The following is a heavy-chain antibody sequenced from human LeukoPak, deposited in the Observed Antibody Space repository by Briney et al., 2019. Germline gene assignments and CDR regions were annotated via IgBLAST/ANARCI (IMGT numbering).Heavy chain of an antibody. D-gene: IGHD6-19*01. CDR3: AKAIAVANTGIRYFDY. Sequence: GGSLRLSCAASRFIFNSYAMTWVRQAPGKGLEWVSTITVTGRTTYYADSMKGRFTISKDNSKDTLFLQMNSLRAEDTAVYYCAKAIAVANTGIRYFDYWGQGTLVTVSS. CDR1: RFIFNSYA. CDR2: ITVTGRTT. V-gene: IGHV3-23*01. J-gene: IGHJ4*02.